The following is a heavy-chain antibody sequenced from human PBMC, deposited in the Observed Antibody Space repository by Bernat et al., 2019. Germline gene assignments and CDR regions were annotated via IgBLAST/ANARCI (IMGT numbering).Heavy chain of an antibody. Sequence: EVQVVTSGGGLVQPEESLRLSCAASGFTVGDHHMNWVRQAPGKGLEWVAVIYNGGATYYADSVQGRFTISRDSSKNTVYLQMSGLRAEDTAVYYCSGYGGNSVWDQGTRVTVSS. CDR2: IYNGGAT. V-gene: IGHV3-66*01. CDR1: GFTVGDHH. J-gene: IGHJ4*02. CDR3: SGYGGNSV. D-gene: IGHD2-21*02.